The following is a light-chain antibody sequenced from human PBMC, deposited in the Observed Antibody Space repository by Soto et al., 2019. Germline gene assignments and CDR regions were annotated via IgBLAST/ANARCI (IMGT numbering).Light chain of an antibody. Sequence: EIVMTQSPATLSVSPGERATLSCRASQSVSSNLAWYQQKPGQAPRLLIYGASTRATGIPARFSGSGSGTGFTLTISSLQSEDFVVYYCQQYNNWPITFGQGTRLEIK. CDR3: QQYNNWPIT. CDR1: QSVSSN. J-gene: IGKJ5*01. CDR2: GAS. V-gene: IGKV3-15*01.